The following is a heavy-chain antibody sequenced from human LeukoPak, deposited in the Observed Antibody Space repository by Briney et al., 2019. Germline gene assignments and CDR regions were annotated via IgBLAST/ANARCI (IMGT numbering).Heavy chain of an antibody. V-gene: IGHV3-23*01. J-gene: IGHJ6*03. CDR2: ISGSGGST. Sequence: GGSLRLSCAASGFTFSSYSMNWVRQAPGKGLVWVSSISGSGGSTNYADSVKGRFTISRDNSKNTLYLQMNSLRGEDTAVYYCASQGGANYYYYYMDVWGKGTTVTVSS. CDR1: GFTFSSYS. CDR3: ASQGGANYYYYYMDV. D-gene: IGHD1-26*01.